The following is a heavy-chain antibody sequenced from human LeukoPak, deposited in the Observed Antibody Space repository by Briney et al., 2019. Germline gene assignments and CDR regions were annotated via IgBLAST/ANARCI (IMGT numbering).Heavy chain of an antibody. Sequence: PSETLSLTCAVYGGSFSGYYWSWIRQPPGKGLEWIGKINHSGSTNYNPSLKSRVTISVDTSKNQFSLKLSSVTAADTAVYYCGSRRTAMFGVIKGPIDYWGQGTLVTVSS. CDR1: GGSFSGYY. CDR3: GSRRTAMFGVIKGPIDY. D-gene: IGHD3-3*01. V-gene: IGHV4-34*01. CDR2: INHSGST. J-gene: IGHJ4*02.